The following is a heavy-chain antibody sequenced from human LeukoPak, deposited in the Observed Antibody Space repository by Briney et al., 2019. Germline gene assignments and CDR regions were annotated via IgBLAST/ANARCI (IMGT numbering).Heavy chain of an antibody. CDR1: GGAFSSYA. V-gene: IGHV1-69*13. CDR3: ATDHERAGDISLFYLDV. J-gene: IGHJ6*03. Sequence: SVKVSCKASGGAFSSYALSWVRQAPDQGLEWMGGIVPMFGTPTYSQKFKGRITLTADESTSTAYMELSSLRSEDTALYYCATDHERAGDISLFYLDVWGKGTTVTVSS. D-gene: IGHD7-27*01. CDR2: IVPMFGTP.